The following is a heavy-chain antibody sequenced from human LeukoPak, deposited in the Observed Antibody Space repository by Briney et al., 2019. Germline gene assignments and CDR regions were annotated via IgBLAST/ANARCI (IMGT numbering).Heavy chain of an antibody. CDR3: ARGTGPYYFDY. CDR1: GFTVSSNY. Sequence: GGSLRLSCAASGFTVSSNYMSWVRQAPGKGLEWVSVIYTGGSTYYADSVKGRFTISRDNSKNTLYLQMNSLRAEDTAVYYCARGTGPYYFDYWGQGTLATVSS. J-gene: IGHJ4*02. V-gene: IGHV3-53*01. D-gene: IGHD3-10*01. CDR2: IYTGGST.